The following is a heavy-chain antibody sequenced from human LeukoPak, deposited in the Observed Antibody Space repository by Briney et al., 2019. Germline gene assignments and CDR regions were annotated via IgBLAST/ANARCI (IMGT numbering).Heavy chain of an antibody. CDR1: GFTVSSKY. D-gene: IGHD2-2*01. J-gene: IGHJ6*03. Sequence: GGSLRLSCAASGFTVSSKYMSWVRQAPGKGLEWVANINQDGSEKYYVDSVKGRFTISRDNAKNSLYLQMNSLRAEDTAVYYCARDSRDIVVVPAATYYYYYYMDVWGKGTTVTISS. V-gene: IGHV3-7*01. CDR2: INQDGSEK. CDR3: ARDSRDIVVVPAATYYYYYYMDV.